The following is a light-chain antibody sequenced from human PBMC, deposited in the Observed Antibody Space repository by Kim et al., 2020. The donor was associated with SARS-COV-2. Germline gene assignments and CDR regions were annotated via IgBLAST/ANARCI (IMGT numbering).Light chain of an antibody. CDR3: QLYGDSLFT. CDR2: GAF. CDR1: QSVSSGY. J-gene: IGKJ3*01. V-gene: IGKV3-20*01. Sequence: EIVLTQSPGTLSLSPGERATLSCRASQSVSSGYLAWYQQKPGQGPRLLIYGAFKRAIGIPDRFSGSGSGTDFTLTISRLEPEDLAVYYCQLYGDSLFTFGPETKVYIK.